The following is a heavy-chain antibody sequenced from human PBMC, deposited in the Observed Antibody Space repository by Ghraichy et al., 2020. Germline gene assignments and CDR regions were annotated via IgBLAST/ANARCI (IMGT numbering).Heavy chain of an antibody. CDR3: AKEATAYSSGWYHFDY. J-gene: IGHJ4*02. CDR2: ISGSGGST. D-gene: IGHD6-19*01. V-gene: IGHV3-23*01. CDR1: GFTFSNYA. Sequence: GGSLRLSCAVSGFTFSNYAMSWVRQAPGKGLEWVSAISGSGGSTYYADSVKGRFTISRDNSKNTLYLQMNSLRAEDTAVYYCAKEATAYSSGWYHFDYWGQGTLVTVSS.